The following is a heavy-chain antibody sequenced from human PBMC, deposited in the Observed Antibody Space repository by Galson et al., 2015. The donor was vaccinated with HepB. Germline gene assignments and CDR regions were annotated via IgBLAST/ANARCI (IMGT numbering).Heavy chain of an antibody. D-gene: IGHD3-10*01. Sequence: SLRLSCAASGFTVSSNYMSWVRQAPGKGLEWVSVIYSGGSTYYADSVKGRFTISRDNSKNTLYLQMNSLRAEDTAVYYCARDLYYGSGSYSDGWDYYYYGMDVWGQGTTVTVSS. J-gene: IGHJ6*02. V-gene: IGHV3-66*02. CDR2: IYSGGST. CDR3: ARDLYYGSGSYSDGWDYYYYGMDV. CDR1: GFTVSSNY.